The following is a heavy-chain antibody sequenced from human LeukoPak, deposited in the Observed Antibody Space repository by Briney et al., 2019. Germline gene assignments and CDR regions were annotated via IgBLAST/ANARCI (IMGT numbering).Heavy chain of an antibody. CDR1: GGSISSYY. CDR2: IYYSGST. V-gene: IGHV4-59*01. Sequence: PSETLSLTCTVSGGSISSYYWSWIRQPPGKGLEWIGYIYYSGSTNYNPSLKSRVTISVDTSKNQFSLKLYSVTASDTAMYYCARADKSGSYGYYFDYWGQGTLVPVSS. CDR3: ARADKSGSYGYYFDY. D-gene: IGHD1-26*01. J-gene: IGHJ4*02.